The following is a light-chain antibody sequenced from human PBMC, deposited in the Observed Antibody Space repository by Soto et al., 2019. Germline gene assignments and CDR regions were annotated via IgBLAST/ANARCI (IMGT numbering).Light chain of an antibody. V-gene: IGKV1-9*01. CDR2: SAS. CDR3: QQLNSYPRT. J-gene: IGKJ1*01. Sequence: DIQLTQSPSVLSASVGDRVTITCRASQGINSYLAWYQQKPGKVPKLLIYSASTLHSGDPSRFNGSGSGTEFTLTISSLQPEDFATYFCQQLNSYPRTFGQGTKVEIK. CDR1: QGINSY.